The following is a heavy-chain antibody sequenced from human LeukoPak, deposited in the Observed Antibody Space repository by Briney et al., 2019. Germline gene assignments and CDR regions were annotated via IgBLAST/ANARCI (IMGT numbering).Heavy chain of an antibody. D-gene: IGHD3-10*01. Sequence: ASVKVSCKASGYTFTSYYMHWVRQAPGQGLEWMGIINPSGGSTSYAQKFQGRVTMTRDTSTSTVYMELSSLRSEDTAVYYCATVPGFGELFWYFDLWGRGTLVTVSS. CDR2: INPSGGST. CDR1: GYTFTSYY. J-gene: IGHJ2*01. V-gene: IGHV1-46*01. CDR3: ATVPGFGELFWYFDL.